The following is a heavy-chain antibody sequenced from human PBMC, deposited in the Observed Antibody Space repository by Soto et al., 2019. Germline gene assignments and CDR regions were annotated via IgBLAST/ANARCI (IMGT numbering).Heavy chain of an antibody. V-gene: IGHV3-74*01. Sequence: GGSLRLSCAASGFTFSSYWMHWVRQAPGKGLVWVSRINSDGSSTSYADSVKGRFTISRDNAKNTLYLQMNSLSAEDTAVYYCAREGGNYYYYYMDVWGKGTTVTVSS. CDR3: AREGGNYYYYYMDV. J-gene: IGHJ6*03. CDR1: GFTFSSYW. D-gene: IGHD1-1*01. CDR2: INSDGSST.